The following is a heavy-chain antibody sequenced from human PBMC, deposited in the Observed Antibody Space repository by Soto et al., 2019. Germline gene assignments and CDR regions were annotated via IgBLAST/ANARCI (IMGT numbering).Heavy chain of an antibody. CDR2: IKEDGSEK. CDR3: AKEYR. CDR1: GFTFSNHW. V-gene: IGHV3-7*01. Sequence: EVQLVESGGGLVQPGGSLRLSCTASGFTFSNHWMSWVRQAPGKGLERVASIKEDGSEKYYVDSVKGRFTISRDNAKNSLYLQMNSLRAEDTAVYYCAKEYRGGQGTLVTVSS. J-gene: IGHJ4*02. D-gene: IGHD1-26*01.